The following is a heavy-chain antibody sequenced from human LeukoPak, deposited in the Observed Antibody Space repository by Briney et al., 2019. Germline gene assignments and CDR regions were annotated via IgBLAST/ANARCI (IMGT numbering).Heavy chain of an antibody. Sequence: PGGSLRLSCVASGFPFSSYWMSWVRQAPGKGLEWVANIKQDGSEKYYVDSVKGRFTISRDNAKNSLYLQMNSLRAEDTAVYYCARVGVRGVYFDYWGQGTLVTVSS. CDR3: ARVGVRGVYFDY. V-gene: IGHV3-7*03. D-gene: IGHD3-10*01. CDR1: GFPFSSYW. CDR2: IKQDGSEK. J-gene: IGHJ4*02.